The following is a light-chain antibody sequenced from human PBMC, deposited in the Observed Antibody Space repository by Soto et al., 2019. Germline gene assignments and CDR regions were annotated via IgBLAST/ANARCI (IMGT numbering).Light chain of an antibody. CDR1: SSDVGGYNY. CDR3: SSYAASNNFYFV. J-gene: IGLJ3*02. CDR2: VVT. Sequence: QSVLTQPPSASGSPGQSVTISCTGTSSDVGGYNYVSWYQQYPGRAPKLMIYVVTKLPSGVPDRFSGSKSGNTASLTVSGLQAEDEADYYCSSYAASNNFYFVFGGGTKLTVL. V-gene: IGLV2-8*01.